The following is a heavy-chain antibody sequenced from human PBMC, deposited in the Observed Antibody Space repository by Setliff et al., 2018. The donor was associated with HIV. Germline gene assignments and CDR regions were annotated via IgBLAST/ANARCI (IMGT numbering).Heavy chain of an antibody. J-gene: IGHJ4*02. V-gene: IGHV3-23*01. CDR2: ISGSGGST. CDR3: AKDYYDFVWGSSLAY. D-gene: IGHD3-16*01. CDR1: GFTFNSYA. Sequence: PGGSLRLSCAASGFTFNSYAMSWVRQAPGKGLEWVSVISGSGGSTFYADSVKGRFTISRDNSKNTLYLQMNSLSTEDTAVYYCAKDYYDFVWGSSLAYWGQGTLVTVSS.